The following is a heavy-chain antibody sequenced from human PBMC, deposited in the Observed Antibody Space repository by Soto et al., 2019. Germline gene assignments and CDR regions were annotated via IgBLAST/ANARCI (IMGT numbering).Heavy chain of an antibody. V-gene: IGHV4-39*01. CDR3: ASYYRYCSDGSCFDY. D-gene: IGHD2-15*01. Sequence: PSEALSLTCAVSGGSIRSSSYYWGWIRQPPGKGLEWIGSIYYSGSTYYNPSLKSRVTISLDTSKNQFSLKLTSVTAADTALYYCASYYRYCSDGSCFDYWGQGTLVTVSS. CDR1: GGSIRSSSYY. J-gene: IGHJ4*02. CDR2: IYYSGST.